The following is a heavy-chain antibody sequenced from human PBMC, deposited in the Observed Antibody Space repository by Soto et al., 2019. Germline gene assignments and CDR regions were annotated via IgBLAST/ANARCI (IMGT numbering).Heavy chain of an antibody. CDR1: GYTFTSYY. Sequence: QVQLVQSGAEVKKPGASVKVSCKASGYTFTSYYMHWVRQAPGQGLEWMGIINPSGGSTSYAQKXXXRVTXTMDXSTSTVXXXXSSLRSEDTAVYYCARGGRAGLDGYCTNGVCFDYWGQGTLVTVSS. CDR2: INPSGGST. V-gene: IGHV1-46*01. CDR3: ARGGRAGLDGYCTNGVCFDY. J-gene: IGHJ4*02. D-gene: IGHD2-8*01.